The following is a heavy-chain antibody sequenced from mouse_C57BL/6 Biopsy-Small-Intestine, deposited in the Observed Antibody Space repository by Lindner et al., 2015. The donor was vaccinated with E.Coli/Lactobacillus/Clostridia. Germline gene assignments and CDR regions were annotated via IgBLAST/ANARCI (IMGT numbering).Heavy chain of an antibody. D-gene: IGHD1-1*01. CDR2: INPNSGDT. Sequence: SVKVSCKASGYTFTAYYIHWVRQVPGQGLEWMGWINPNSGDTNYAQKFQGRVTMTRDTSISTAYMELSGLRSDDTAVYYCARGRWNYARDWFDSWGQGTLVTVSS. CDR1: GYTFTAYY. CDR3: ARGRWNYARDWFDS. V-gene: IGHV1-84*02. J-gene: IGHJ4*01.